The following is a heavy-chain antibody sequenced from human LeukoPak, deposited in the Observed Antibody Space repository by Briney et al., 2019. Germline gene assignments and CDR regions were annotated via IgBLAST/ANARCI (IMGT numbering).Heavy chain of an antibody. J-gene: IGHJ4*02. Sequence: SETLSLTCTASGVSISSSNSYWGWIRQPPGKGLEWIGSIYYSGNTYYNASLKSQVSISIDTSKNQFSLRLTSVTAADTAVYYCASRLGVAAAGRVDYWGQGTLVTVSS. CDR2: IYYSGNT. D-gene: IGHD6-13*01. CDR1: GVSISSSNSY. V-gene: IGHV4-39*01. CDR3: ASRLGVAAAGRVDY.